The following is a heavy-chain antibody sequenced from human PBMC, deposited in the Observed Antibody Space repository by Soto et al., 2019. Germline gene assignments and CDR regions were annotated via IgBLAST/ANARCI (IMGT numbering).Heavy chain of an antibody. CDR3: AAEARDGYNYADY. D-gene: IGHD5-12*01. CDR1: GFTFITST. Sequence: SVKVSCKASGFTFITSTVQWVRQARGQRLEWIGRIVVASGYTNFAQKFRERVSITRDMSTSTAYMELSSLRSEDTAVYYCAAEARDGYNYADYWGQGTLVTVSS. J-gene: IGHJ4*02. CDR2: IVVASGYT. V-gene: IGHV1-58*01.